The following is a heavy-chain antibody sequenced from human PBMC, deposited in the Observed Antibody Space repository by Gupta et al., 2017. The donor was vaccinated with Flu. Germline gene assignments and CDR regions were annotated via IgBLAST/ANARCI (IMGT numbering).Heavy chain of an antibody. CDR1: GFPITSYY. V-gene: IGHV4-38-2*01. Sequence: GLVKPSETLSLTCAVSGFPITSYYWGWIRQPPGKGLEWIGSVFHDGNTYYNPSLNGRVTMSIDTSKNQFSLKVTSVTAADTAVYYCARSDQARHYFDYWCQGTLVTVS. J-gene: IGHJ4*02. CDR3: ARSDQARHYFDY. CDR2: VFHDGNT.